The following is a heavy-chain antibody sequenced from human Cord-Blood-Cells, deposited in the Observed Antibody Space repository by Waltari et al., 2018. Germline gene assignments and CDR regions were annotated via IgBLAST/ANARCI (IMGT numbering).Heavy chain of an antibody. CDR2: MNPNSGNT. V-gene: IGHV1-8*03. CDR3: ARGQTNYYGAGSYYNFDY. J-gene: IGHJ4*02. Sequence: QVQLVQSGAEVKKPGASVKVSCKASGYTFTSYDINWVRQATGQGLEWMGWMNPNSGNTGYAQKFQGRVTITRKTSITTAYMGRSSLRSEDTAVYDCARGQTNYYGAGSYYNFDYWGQGTLVTVSS. CDR1: GYTFTSYD. D-gene: IGHD3-10*01.